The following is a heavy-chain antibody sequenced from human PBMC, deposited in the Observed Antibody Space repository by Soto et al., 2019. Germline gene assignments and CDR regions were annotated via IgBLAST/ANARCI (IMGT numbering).Heavy chain of an antibody. D-gene: IGHD5-12*01. Sequence: QVQLVESGGGVVQPGRSLRLSCAASGFTFSTYVMHWVRQAPGKGLEWVAVISYDGSNKYYADSVKGRFTISRDNSKNTLYLQMNSLRAEDTAVHYCARGRWLQLVGDAFDIWVQGTMVTVSS. J-gene: IGHJ3*02. CDR1: GFTFSTYV. CDR3: ARGRWLQLVGDAFDI. V-gene: IGHV3-30-3*01. CDR2: ISYDGSNK.